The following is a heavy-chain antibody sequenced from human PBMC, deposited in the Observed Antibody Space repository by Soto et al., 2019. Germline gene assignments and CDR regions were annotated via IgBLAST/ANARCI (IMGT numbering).Heavy chain of an antibody. CDR1: GFTVSSDY. V-gene: IGHV3-53*01. Sequence: GGSLRLSCAAPGFTVSSDYMSWVRQAPGKGLEWVSVIYSGGSTYYADSVKGRFTISRDNSKNTLYLQMNSLRAEDTAVYYCAISIAGKDYWGQGTLVTVSS. J-gene: IGHJ4*02. D-gene: IGHD6-6*01. CDR3: AISIAGKDY. CDR2: IYSGGST.